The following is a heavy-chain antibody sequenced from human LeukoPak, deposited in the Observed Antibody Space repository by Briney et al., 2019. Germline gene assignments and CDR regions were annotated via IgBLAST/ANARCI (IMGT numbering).Heavy chain of an antibody. CDR1: GFTLSSYA. V-gene: IGHV3-30*18. Sequence: GGSLRLSCAASGFTLSSYAMSWVRQAPGKGLEWVAVISYDGSNKYYADSVKGRFTISRDNSKNTLYLQMNSLRAEDTAVYYCAKDDEIAVADYWGQGTLVTVSS. D-gene: IGHD6-19*01. J-gene: IGHJ4*02. CDR2: ISYDGSNK. CDR3: AKDDEIAVADY.